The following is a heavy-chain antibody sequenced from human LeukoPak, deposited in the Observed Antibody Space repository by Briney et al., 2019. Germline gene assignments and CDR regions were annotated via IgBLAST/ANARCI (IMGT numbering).Heavy chain of an antibody. J-gene: IGHJ5*02. CDR2: INPTGDST. D-gene: IGHD1-26*01. CDR3: ARDNSVGDNAWWFDL. V-gene: IGHV1-46*01. Sequence: GASVKVSCKGSGYTFTSYYMHWVRQAPGQGLEWMGLINPTGDSTGYAQKFQGRVTMTRDLSTSTDFMESSSLRSEDTAVYYCARDNSVGDNAWWFDLWGQGTLVTVSS. CDR1: GYTFTSYY.